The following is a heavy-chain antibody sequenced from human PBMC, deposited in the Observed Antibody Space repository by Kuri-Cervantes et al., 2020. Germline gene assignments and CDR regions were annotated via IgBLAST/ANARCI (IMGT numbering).Heavy chain of an antibody. CDR3: ARAPGSRXVVPAAFDI. CDR1: GGSISSYY. J-gene: IGHJ3*02. D-gene: IGHD2-2*01. V-gene: IGHV4-59*01. Sequence: SETLSLTCTVSGGSISSYYWSWIRQPPGKGLEWIGYIYYSGSTNYNPSLKSRVTISVDTSKNQFSLKLSSVTAADTAVYYFARAPGSRXVVPAAFDIWGQGTMVTVSS. CDR2: IYYSGST.